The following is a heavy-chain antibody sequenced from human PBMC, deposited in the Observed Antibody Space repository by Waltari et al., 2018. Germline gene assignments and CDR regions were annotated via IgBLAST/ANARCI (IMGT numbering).Heavy chain of an antibody. V-gene: IGHV1-69*06. J-gene: IGHJ4*02. CDR2: IVPLYDTT. Sequence: QVHLVQSGAEVKKPGSSVTVSCTASGGPFGSYPATRARQAPGQGLEWMGGIVPLYDTTKYAQNFQGRVTITADKSTSTAYMELSSLRSEDTAIYYCAREDYGDYSFNYWGQGTLVTVS. D-gene: IGHD4-17*01. CDR1: GGPFGSYP. CDR3: AREDYGDYSFNY.